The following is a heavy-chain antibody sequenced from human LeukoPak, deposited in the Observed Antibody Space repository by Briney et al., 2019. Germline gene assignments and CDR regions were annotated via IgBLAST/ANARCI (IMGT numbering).Heavy chain of an antibody. D-gene: IGHD7-27*01. CDR1: GGAFSSYA. J-gene: IGHJ6*03. V-gene: IGHV1-69*13. CDR3: ATDHERAGDISFFYLDV. CDR2: IVPMFGTL. Sequence: GASVTVSCKASGGAFSSYAFSWVRQAPDQGLEWMGGIVPMFGTLTYSQKFKCRITLTADESTSPAYMELSSLRSEDTALYYCATDHERAGDISFFYLDVWGKGTTVIVSS.